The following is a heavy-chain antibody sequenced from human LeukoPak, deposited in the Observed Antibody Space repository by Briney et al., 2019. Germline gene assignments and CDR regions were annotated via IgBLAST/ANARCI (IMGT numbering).Heavy chain of an antibody. J-gene: IGHJ4*02. D-gene: IGHD3-22*01. V-gene: IGHV3-33*01. CDR2: IWYDGSNK. CDR3: ARGDDYYDSSGYYAAKAFAN. CDR1: GFSFRSYG. Sequence: GGPLRLSCAASGFSFRSYGMHWVRQAPGKGLEWVAVIWYDGSNKYYADSVKGRFTISRDNSKNTLYLQMNSLRGEDTAVYYCARGDDYYDSSGYYAAKAFANWGQGTLVTVSS.